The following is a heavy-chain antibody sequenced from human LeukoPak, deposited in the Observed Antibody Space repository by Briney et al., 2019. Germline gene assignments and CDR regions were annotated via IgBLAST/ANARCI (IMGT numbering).Heavy chain of an antibody. J-gene: IGHJ3*02. CDR1: GFTFSSYW. Sequence: GGSLRLSCAASGFTFSSYWMTWVRQAPGKGLEWVANIKQDGSDKYYVDSVKGRFTISRDNSKNTLYLQMNSLRAEDTAVYYCAKVLGYCGGDCYTDAFDIWGQGTMVTVSS. CDR3: AKVLGYCGGDCYTDAFDI. V-gene: IGHV3-7*01. D-gene: IGHD2-21*02. CDR2: IKQDGSDK.